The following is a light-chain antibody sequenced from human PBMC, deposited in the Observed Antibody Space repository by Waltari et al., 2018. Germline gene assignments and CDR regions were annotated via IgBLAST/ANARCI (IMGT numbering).Light chain of an antibody. J-gene: IGLJ3*02. CDR2: DNN. Sequence: QSVLTQPPSVSGAPGQRVTISCTGSSSNIGAGSNVHWYQQLPGTAPPPLIFDNNNRPSGVPDRFSGSKSGTSASLVITGLQAEDEADYYCQSYDSSLRGSRVFGGGTKVTVL. CDR1: SSNIGAGSN. V-gene: IGLV1-40*01. CDR3: QSYDSSLRGSRV.